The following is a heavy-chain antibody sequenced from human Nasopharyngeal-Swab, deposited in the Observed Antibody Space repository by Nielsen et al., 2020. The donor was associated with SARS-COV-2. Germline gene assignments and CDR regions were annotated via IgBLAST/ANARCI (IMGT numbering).Heavy chain of an antibody. V-gene: IGHV1-2*06. Sequence: WVRQAPGQGLEWMGRINPNSGGTNYAQKFQGRVTMTRDTSISTVYMELSSLRSEDTAVYYCARAGYCSSTSCYGARYYFDYWGQGTLVTVSS. CDR3: ARAGYCSSTSCYGARYYFDY. D-gene: IGHD2-2*01. J-gene: IGHJ4*02. CDR2: INPNSGGT.